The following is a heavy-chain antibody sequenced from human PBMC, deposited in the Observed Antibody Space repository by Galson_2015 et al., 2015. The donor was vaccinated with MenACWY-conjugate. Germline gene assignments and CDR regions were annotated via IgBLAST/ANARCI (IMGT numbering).Heavy chain of an antibody. Sequence: CAISGDSVSSNNAAWNWIRQSPSRGLEWLGRTYFKSKWYNDYAASVKSRLTINPDTYKNLISLQLNSVTPEDTAVYYCAREVMFSRNFYAIDYWGQGTRVTVSS. V-gene: IGHV6-1*01. J-gene: IGHJ4*02. CDR1: GDSVSSNNAA. D-gene: IGHD3-10*02. CDR2: TYFKSKWYN. CDR3: AREVMFSRNFYAIDY.